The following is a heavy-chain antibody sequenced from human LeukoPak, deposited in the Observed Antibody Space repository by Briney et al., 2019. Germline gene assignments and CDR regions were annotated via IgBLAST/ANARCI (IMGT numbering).Heavy chain of an antibody. J-gene: IGHJ4*02. CDR3: ARPLSSGWTNFDY. V-gene: IGHV3-30-3*01. D-gene: IGHD6-19*01. CDR2: ISYDGSNK. CDR1: EFTFTNAW. Sequence: HPGGSLRLSCAASEFTFTNAWISWVRQAPGKGLEWVAVISYDGSNKYYADSVKGRFTISRDNSKNTLYLQMNSLRAEDTAVYYCARPLSSGWTNFDYWGQGTLVTVSS.